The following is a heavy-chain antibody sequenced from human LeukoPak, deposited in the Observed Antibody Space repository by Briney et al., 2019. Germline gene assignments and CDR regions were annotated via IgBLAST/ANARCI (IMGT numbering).Heavy chain of an antibody. J-gene: IGHJ3*02. Sequence: ASVKVSCKASGYTFTSYAMHWVRQAPGQRLEWMGWINASNGNTKYSQEFQGRVTITRDTSASTAYMELSSLRSEDTSVYYCARDLGGSSGDSFNIWGQGTLVTVSS. V-gene: IGHV1-3*03. CDR2: INASNGNT. CDR1: GYTFTSYA. CDR3: ARDLGGSSGDSFNI. D-gene: IGHD6-19*01.